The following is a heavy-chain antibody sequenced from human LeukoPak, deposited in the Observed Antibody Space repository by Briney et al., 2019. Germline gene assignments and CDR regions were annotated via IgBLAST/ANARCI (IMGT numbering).Heavy chain of an antibody. CDR1: GYTFTSYD. D-gene: IGHD5-18*01. J-gene: IGHJ4*02. Sequence: ASVKVSCKASGYTFTSYDINWVRQATGQGLEWMGWMNPNSGNTGYAQKFQGRVTITRNTSISTAYMELSRLRSDDTAVYYCARGYSYGYDYWGQGTLVTVSS. CDR2: MNPNSGNT. CDR3: ARGYSYGYDY. V-gene: IGHV1-8*03.